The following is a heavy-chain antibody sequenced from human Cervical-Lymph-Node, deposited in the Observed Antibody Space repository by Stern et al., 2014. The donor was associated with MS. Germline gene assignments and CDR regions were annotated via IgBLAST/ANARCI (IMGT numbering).Heavy chain of an antibody. D-gene: IGHD6-19*01. Sequence: QLQLQESGPGLVKPSQTLSLTCTVSGGSISSGGYYWSWIRQHPGKGLEWIGYLYYSGSTYYNPSLKSRVTISVDTSKNQFSLKLSSVTAADTAVYYCARTRTSYSSGWYPFDYWGQGTLVTVSS. CDR3: ARTRTSYSSGWYPFDY. V-gene: IGHV4-31*03. CDR1: GGSISSGGYY. CDR2: LYYSGST. J-gene: IGHJ4*02.